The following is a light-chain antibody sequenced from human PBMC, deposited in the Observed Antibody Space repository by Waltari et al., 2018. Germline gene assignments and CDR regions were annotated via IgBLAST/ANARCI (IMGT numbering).Light chain of an antibody. Sequence: EIVMTQSPVTLSVSPGDRATLSCRASQSVSNKLAWYQHKRGQPPRLLIYGASARATGIPARFSGSGSGTQFTLTISSLQSEDFAVYFCQQYNNWPLTFGGGTKVEI. CDR1: QSVSNK. CDR3: QQYNNWPLT. V-gene: IGKV3-15*01. CDR2: GAS. J-gene: IGKJ4*01.